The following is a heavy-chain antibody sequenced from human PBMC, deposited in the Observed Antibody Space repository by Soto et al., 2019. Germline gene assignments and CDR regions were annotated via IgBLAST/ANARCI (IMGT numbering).Heavy chain of an antibody. CDR2: ISGSGGTT. D-gene: IGHD1-20*01. J-gene: IGHJ6*02. CDR3: AKDNWNGVGHYGMDV. Sequence: GGSLRLSGAASGFTLSSYAMSWVRQAPGKGLEWISGISGSGGTTYYADSVKGRFTISRDSSKNTLYLQMNSLRAEDTALYYCAKDNWNGVGHYGMDVWGQGTTVTVSS. V-gene: IGHV3-23*01. CDR1: GFTLSSYA.